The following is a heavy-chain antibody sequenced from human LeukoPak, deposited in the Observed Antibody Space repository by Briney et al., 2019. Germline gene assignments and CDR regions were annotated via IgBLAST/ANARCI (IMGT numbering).Heavy chain of an antibody. CDR1: GGSISSASYY. CDR3: ARQTYYYGSGSYSLIGY. CDR2: IYYSGNS. Sequence: KTSETLSLACTVSGGSISSASYYWDWIRQPPGKGLEWIGNIYYSGNSYYNPSLKSRVTISVDTSKNQFSLRLSSVTAADTAVYYCARQTYYYGSGSYSLIGYWGQGPLVTVSS. J-gene: IGHJ4*02. V-gene: IGHV4-39*01. D-gene: IGHD3-10*01.